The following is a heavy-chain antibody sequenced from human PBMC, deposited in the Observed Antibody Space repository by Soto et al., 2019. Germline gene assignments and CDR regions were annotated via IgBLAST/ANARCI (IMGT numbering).Heavy chain of an antibody. CDR1: GFTFSSYG. Sequence: QVQLVESGGGVVQPGRSLRLSCAASGFTFSSYGMHWVRQAPGKGLEWVAVIWYDGSNKYYADSVKGRFTISRDNSKNTLYLQMNSLRAEDTAVYYCARDWSGYSGYTDVWGKGTTVTVSS. J-gene: IGHJ6*03. D-gene: IGHD5-12*01. CDR2: IWYDGSNK. CDR3: ARDWSGYSGYTDV. V-gene: IGHV3-33*01.